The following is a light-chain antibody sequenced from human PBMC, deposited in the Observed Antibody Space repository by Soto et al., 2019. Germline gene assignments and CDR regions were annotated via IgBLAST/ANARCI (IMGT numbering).Light chain of an antibody. J-gene: IGKJ4*01. CDR2: DAS. V-gene: IGKV3-11*01. CDR1: QSVGTY. CDR3: QQRRAWPRV. Sequence: EIVLTQSPATLSLSPGERATLSCRASQSVGTYLVWYQQKPGQAPRLLIYDASKRATGIPDRFSGSGSGTDFTLTISSLEPVDSAVYYCQQRRAWPRVFGGGTRME.